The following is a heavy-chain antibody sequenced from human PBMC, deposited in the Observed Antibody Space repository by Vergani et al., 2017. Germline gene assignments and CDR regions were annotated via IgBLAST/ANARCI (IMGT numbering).Heavy chain of an antibody. J-gene: IGHJ4*02. Sequence: EVELVQSGPEMRKPGESLKISCKGSEYSFGNYWIGLVRQMPGKVLEWMGIIYPADSDTRYTPSFQGKVTISADKSISTAFLQWDSVKASDTALYYCERHTTYTDSWGQGTLVTVSS. V-gene: IGHV5-51*01. CDR1: EYSFGNYW. CDR2: IYPADSDT. CDR3: ERHTTYTDS. D-gene: IGHD1-1*01.